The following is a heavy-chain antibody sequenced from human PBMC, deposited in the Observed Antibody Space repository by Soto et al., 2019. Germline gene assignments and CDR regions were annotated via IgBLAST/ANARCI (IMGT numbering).Heavy chain of an antibody. CDR3: AKLSSGWVVYYGMDV. Sequence: EVQLLESGGGLVQPGGSLRLYCAASGFTFSSYAMSWVRQAPGKGLEWVSAISGSGGSTYYADSVKGRFTISRDNSKNTLYLQMNSLRAEDTAVYYCAKLSSGWVVYYGMDVWGQGTTVTVSS. J-gene: IGHJ6*02. V-gene: IGHV3-23*01. D-gene: IGHD6-19*01. CDR1: GFTFSSYA. CDR2: ISGSGGST.